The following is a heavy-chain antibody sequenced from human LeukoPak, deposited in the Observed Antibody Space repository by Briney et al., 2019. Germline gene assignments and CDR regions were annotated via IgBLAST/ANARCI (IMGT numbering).Heavy chain of an antibody. CDR1: GGTFSSYA. D-gene: IGHD3-22*01. CDR3: ARDQSYYDSTHTFDY. V-gene: IGHV1-69*04. CDR2: IIPILGIA. Sequence: SVKVSCKASGGTFSSYAISWVRQAPGQGLEWMGRIIPILGIANYAQKFQGRVTITADKSTSTAYMELSSLRSEDTAVYYCARDQSYYDSTHTFDYWGQGTLVTVSS. J-gene: IGHJ4*02.